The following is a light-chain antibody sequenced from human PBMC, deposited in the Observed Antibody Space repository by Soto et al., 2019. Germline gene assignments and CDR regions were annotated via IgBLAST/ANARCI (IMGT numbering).Light chain of an antibody. CDR2: GAS. V-gene: IGKV3-15*01. J-gene: IGKJ1*01. CDR3: QQYRNWPRT. Sequence: IVMTQSPATLSVSPGERATLSCRASQSVGGSLAWYQQKPAQAPGLLIYGASTRATGVPARFSGSGSGTEFTLTISRLQSEDFAVYYCQQYRNWPRTFGQGTKVEI. CDR1: QSVGGS.